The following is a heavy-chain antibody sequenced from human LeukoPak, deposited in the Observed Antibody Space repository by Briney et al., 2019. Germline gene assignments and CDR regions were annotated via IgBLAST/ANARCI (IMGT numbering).Heavy chain of an antibody. V-gene: IGHV4-31*03. CDR1: GGSISSGGYY. D-gene: IGHD4-23*01. CDR2: IYYSGST. CDR3: ARASMRLRWFPDAFDI. Sequence: SETLSLTCTVSGGSISSGGYYWSWIRQHPGKGLEWIGYIYYSGSTYYNPSLKSRVTISVDTSKNQFSLKLSSVTAADTAVYYCARASMRLRWFPDAFDIWGQGTMVTVSS. J-gene: IGHJ3*02.